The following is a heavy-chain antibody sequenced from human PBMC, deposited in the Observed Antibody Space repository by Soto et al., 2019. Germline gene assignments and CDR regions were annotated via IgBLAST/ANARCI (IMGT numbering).Heavy chain of an antibody. CDR2: IYTSGST. J-gene: IGHJ4*02. D-gene: IGHD4-17*01. V-gene: IGHV4-4*07. Sequence: SETLSLTCTVSGGSISSYYWNWIRQPAGKGLEWIGRIYTSGSTNYNPSLKSRVTMSVDTSKKQLSLKLSSVTAADTAVYYCASGTTVVTHLDYWGQGTLVTVSS. CDR3: ASGTTVVTHLDY. CDR1: GGSISSYY.